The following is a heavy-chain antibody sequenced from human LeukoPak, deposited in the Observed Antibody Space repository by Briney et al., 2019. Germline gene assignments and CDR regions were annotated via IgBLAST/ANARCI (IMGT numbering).Heavy chain of an antibody. Sequence: GGSLRLSCEASGFIFNNYAMSWVRQAPGKGLEWVSAISGSGGTTYYADSVKGRFTFSRDNSKNTLYLQMNSLRAEDTAVYYCAKEEGYYYDSGGYYVEYFQHWGQGTLVTVSS. V-gene: IGHV3-23*01. J-gene: IGHJ1*01. CDR1: GFIFNNYA. CDR2: ISGSGGTT. CDR3: AKEEGYYYDSGGYYVEYFQH. D-gene: IGHD3-22*01.